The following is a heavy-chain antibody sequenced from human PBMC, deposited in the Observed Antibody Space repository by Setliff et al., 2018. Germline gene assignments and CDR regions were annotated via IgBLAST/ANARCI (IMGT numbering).Heavy chain of an antibody. Sequence: KSSETLSLTCAVSGVSVNSLTWWGWVRQAPGKGLEWIGHIYHDGNTQSYPSVHFNQSLKSRTTISVDTSKNQFSLKLTSMTAADTAVYICAREGRSSTRGWYMDAWGKGTSVTVSS. J-gene: IGHJ6*03. V-gene: IGHV4-4*02. CDR1: GVSVNSLTW. D-gene: IGHD2-2*01. CDR2: IYHDGNTQSYPSV. CDR3: AREGRSSTRGWYMDA.